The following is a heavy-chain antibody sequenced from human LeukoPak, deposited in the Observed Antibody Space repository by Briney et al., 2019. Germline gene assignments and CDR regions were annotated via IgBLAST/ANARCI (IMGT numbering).Heavy chain of an antibody. Sequence: GGSLRLSCAASGFTFSSYDMHWVRQATGKGPEWVSAIGTAGDTYYPGSVKGRFTISRENAKNSLYLQMNSLRAGDTAVYYCARALYAAPYYYYYYGMDVWGQGTTVTVSS. CDR1: GFTFSSYD. CDR3: ARALYAAPYYYYYYGMDV. D-gene: IGHD3-16*01. CDR2: IGTAGDT. J-gene: IGHJ6*02. V-gene: IGHV3-13*01.